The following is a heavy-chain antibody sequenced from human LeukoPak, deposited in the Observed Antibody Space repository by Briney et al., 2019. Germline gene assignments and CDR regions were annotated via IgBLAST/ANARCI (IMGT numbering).Heavy chain of an antibody. J-gene: IGHJ4*02. CDR3: ASRGGNSPPYYFDY. V-gene: IGHV4-39*01. Sequence: SETLSLTCTVSGGSISSSSYYWGWVRQPPGKGLEWIACIYHSGSTYYSPSLKSRGTIAVDTSKNQCSLKLSSVTAADTAVYYCASRGGNSPPYYFDYWGQGTLVTVSS. CDR1: GGSISSSSYY. CDR2: IYHSGST. D-gene: IGHD4-23*01.